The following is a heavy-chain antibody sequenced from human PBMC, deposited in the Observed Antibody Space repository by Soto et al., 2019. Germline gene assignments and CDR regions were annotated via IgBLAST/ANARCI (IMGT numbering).Heavy chain of an antibody. CDR2: IRSKANNYAT. V-gene: IGHV3-73*02. CDR3: TSYGGNAGVFDY. J-gene: IGHJ4*02. Sequence: EVQLVESGGGLVQPGGSQKLSCAASGFTFSGSALHWVRQASGKGLEWVGRIRSKANNYATAYAASVQGRFTISRDDSKNTAYLQMNSLTTEDTAVYYCTSYGGNAGVFDYWGQGTLVTVSS. CDR1: GFTFSGSA. D-gene: IGHD4-17*01.